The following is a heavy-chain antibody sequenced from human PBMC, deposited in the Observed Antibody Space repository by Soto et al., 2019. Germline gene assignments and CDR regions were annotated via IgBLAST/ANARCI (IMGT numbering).Heavy chain of an antibody. J-gene: IGHJ6*02. D-gene: IGHD1-26*01. Sequence: CGSLRLSCEASGFTFSSYAMIWVRPAPGKGLEWFSAISGSGGSTYYADSVKGRFTISRDNSKNTLYLQMNSLRAEDTAVYYCAKEGSGSYYGYYYYYYGMDVWGQGTTVTVSS. CDR3: AKEGSGSYYGYYYYYYGMDV. CDR1: GFTFSSYA. CDR2: ISGSGGST. V-gene: IGHV3-23*01.